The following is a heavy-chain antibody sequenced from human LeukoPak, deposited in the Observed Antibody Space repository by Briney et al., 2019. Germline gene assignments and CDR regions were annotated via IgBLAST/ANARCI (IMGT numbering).Heavy chain of an antibody. CDR1: GGSISSHY. J-gene: IGHJ4*02. CDR2: INHSGST. Sequence: SETLSLTCTVSGGSISSHYWSWIRQPPGKGLEWIGEINHSGSTNYNPSLKSRVTISVDTSKNQFSLKLSSVTAADTAVYYCARGTYCSSTSCSFDYWGQGTLVTVSS. V-gene: IGHV4-34*01. CDR3: ARGTYCSSTSCSFDY. D-gene: IGHD2-2*01.